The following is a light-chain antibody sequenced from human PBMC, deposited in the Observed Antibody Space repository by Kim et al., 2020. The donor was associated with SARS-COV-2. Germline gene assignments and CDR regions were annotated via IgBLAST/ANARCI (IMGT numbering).Light chain of an antibody. J-gene: IGKJ1*01. V-gene: IGKV1-39*01. CDR3: QQSYSSPWT. Sequence: DIQMTQSPSSLSASVGDRVTITCRASQTITYFLNWYRQKPGKAPELLIYAASSFHSGVPSRFSGSGSGTDFTLTISSLQPEDFASYYCQQSYSSPWTFGQGTKVEIK. CDR1: QTITYF. CDR2: AAS.